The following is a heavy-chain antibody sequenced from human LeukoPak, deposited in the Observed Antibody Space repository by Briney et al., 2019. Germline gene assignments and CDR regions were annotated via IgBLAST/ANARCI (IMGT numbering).Heavy chain of an antibody. Sequence: ASVKVSCKASGYTFTSYDINWVRQATGQGLEWMGWMNPNSGNTGYAQKFQGRVTMTRNTSISSAYMELSSLRSEDTAVYYCARVALIAAAGKLGYWGQGTLVTVSS. V-gene: IGHV1-8*01. CDR1: GYTFTSYD. D-gene: IGHD6-13*01. CDR2: MNPNSGNT. J-gene: IGHJ4*02. CDR3: ARVALIAAAGKLGY.